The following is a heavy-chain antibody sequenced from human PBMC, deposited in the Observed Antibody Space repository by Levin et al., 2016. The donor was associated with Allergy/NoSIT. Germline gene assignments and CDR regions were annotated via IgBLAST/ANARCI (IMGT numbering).Heavy chain of an antibody. CDR2: ISSSGRDT. CDR1: GFAFSTDY. Sequence: GESLKISCAASGFAFSTDYMSWVRQAPGKGLEWVSSISSSGRDTYYADSVKGRFTISRDNAKTSLHLQMNSLRVEDTAMYYCARYKWALLGPGDWGQGTLVTVSS. V-gene: IGHV3-21*01. J-gene: IGHJ4*02. D-gene: IGHD7-27*01. CDR3: ARYKWALLGPGD.